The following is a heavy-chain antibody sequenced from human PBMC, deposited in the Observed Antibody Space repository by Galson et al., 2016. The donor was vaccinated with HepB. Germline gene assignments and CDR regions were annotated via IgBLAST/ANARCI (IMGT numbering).Heavy chain of an antibody. CDR2: VNHDGNT. CDR3: ARVHTSAWYTGLGWNEYNGLDV. CDR1: GESFSYY. Sequence: LSLTCTVHGESFSYYWSWIRQAPGKGLEWIGEVNHDGNTRYSPSLKSRVTMSADTSKKQVSLNLSSVTAADTAVYYCARVHTSAWYTGLGWNEYNGLDVWGLGTTVTVS. D-gene: IGHD6-13*01. V-gene: IGHV4-34*01. J-gene: IGHJ6*02.